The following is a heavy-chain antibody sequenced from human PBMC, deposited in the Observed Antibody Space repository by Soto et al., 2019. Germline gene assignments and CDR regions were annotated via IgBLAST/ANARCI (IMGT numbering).Heavy chain of an antibody. D-gene: IGHD2-15*01. J-gene: IGHJ3*02. CDR1: GFSFIPYN. Sequence: GGSLRLSCAASGFSFIPYNIDWVLQAPWKGLEWVSAISGSGGSTYYADPVKGRFTISRDNSKNTLYLQMNSLRAEDTAVYYCAKDLPDIVVVVAATNDAFDIWGQGTMVTVSS. CDR2: ISGSGGST. V-gene: IGHV3-23*01. CDR3: AKDLPDIVVVVAATNDAFDI.